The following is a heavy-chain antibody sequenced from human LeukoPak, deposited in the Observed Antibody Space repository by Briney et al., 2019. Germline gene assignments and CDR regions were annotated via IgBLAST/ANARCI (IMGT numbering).Heavy chain of an antibody. D-gene: IGHD1-26*01. Sequence: SVKVSCKASGGTFSSYAISWVRQAPAQGLEWMGGIIPIFGTANYAQRFQGRVTITADESTSTAYMELSSLRSEDTAVYYCARGEGGSYYKSIEIDYWGQGTLVTVSS. J-gene: IGHJ4*02. CDR2: IIPIFGTA. V-gene: IGHV1-69*13. CDR3: ARGEGGSYYKSIEIDY. CDR1: GGTFSSYA.